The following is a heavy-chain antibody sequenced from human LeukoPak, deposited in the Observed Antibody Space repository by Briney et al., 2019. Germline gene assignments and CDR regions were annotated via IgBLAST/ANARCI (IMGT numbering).Heavy chain of an antibody. CDR1: GFTFSSYA. V-gene: IGHV3-30*04. J-gene: IGHJ4*02. CDR3: ARERYSGSYSIAFDY. Sequence: GRSLGLSCAASGFTFSSYAMHWVRQAPGKGLEWVAVISYDGSNKYYADSVKGRFTISRDNSKNTLYLQMNSLRAEDTAVYYCARERYSGSYSIAFDYWGQGTLVTVSS. D-gene: IGHD3-10*01. CDR2: ISYDGSNK.